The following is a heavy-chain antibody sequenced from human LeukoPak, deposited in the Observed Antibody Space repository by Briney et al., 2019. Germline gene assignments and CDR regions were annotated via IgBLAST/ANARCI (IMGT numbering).Heavy chain of an antibody. D-gene: IGHD3-10*01. J-gene: IGHJ4*02. Sequence: GGSLRLSCAASGFTFSSYSMDRVRQAPGKGLEYVSTISSNGGSTYYGNSVKGRFTISRDNSKNTLYLQMGSLRAEDMAVYYCARDRGVLPGYFDYWGQGTLVTVSS. CDR1: GFTFSSYS. CDR2: ISSNGGST. CDR3: ARDRGVLPGYFDY. V-gene: IGHV3-64*01.